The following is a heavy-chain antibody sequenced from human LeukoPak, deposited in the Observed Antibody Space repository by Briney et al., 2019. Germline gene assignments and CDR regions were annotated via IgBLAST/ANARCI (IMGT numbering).Heavy chain of an antibody. CDR2: ISSNGGST. J-gene: IGHJ6*03. D-gene: IGHD6-19*01. V-gene: IGHV3-64*01. CDR3: ARMGYSSGWVDYYYMDV. Sequence: GGSLRLSCAASGFTFSSYAMHWVRQAPGKGLEYVSAISSNGGSTYYANSVKGRFTISRDNSKNTLYLQMGSLRAEDMAVYYCARMGYSSGWVDYYYMDVWGKGTTVTISS. CDR1: GFTFSSYA.